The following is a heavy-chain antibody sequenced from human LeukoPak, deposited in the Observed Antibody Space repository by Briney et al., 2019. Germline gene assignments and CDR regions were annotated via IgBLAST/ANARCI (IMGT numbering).Heavy chain of an antibody. CDR2: ISYSGSPI. Sequence: GGSLRLSCGASGFRFSDYYMAWIRQAPGKGLEWISYISYSGSPIDYADSMKGRFTISRDNAKNSLYLQMDSLRVEDTAVYYCARGLYSYYYWGQGTLVTVSS. D-gene: IGHD3-16*01. CDR3: ARGLYSYYY. V-gene: IGHV3-11*04. J-gene: IGHJ4*02. CDR1: GFRFSDYY.